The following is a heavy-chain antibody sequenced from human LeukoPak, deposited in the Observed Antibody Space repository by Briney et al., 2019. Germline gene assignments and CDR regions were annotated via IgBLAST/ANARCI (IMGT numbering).Heavy chain of an antibody. J-gene: IGHJ3*02. D-gene: IGHD1-26*01. CDR2: IYNSGST. V-gene: IGHV4-59*08. CDR1: GGAINSYY. CDR3: ARRLRIEGGTRRGDALDM. Sequence: SETLSLTCTVSGGAINSYYWTWIRQPPVKGLEWIGYIYNSGSTNYNPSLKSRVTISADTSKKQFSLRVNSVTAADTAVYYCARRLRIEGGTRRGDALDMWGQGTMVTVSS.